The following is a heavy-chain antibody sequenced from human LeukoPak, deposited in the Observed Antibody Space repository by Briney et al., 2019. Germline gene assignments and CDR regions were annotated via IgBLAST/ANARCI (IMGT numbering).Heavy chain of an antibody. CDR1: GFTFSSFW. Sequence: GGSLRLSCAASGFTFSSFWMGWVRQAPGKGLDWVANINQYGSEIHYVDSVQGRFTISRDNFKNSLYLQMNSLRAEDTAVYYCARNLLDCSGGSCYYNFDYWGQGTLVTVSS. CDR2: INQYGSEI. V-gene: IGHV3-7*01. J-gene: IGHJ4*02. D-gene: IGHD2-15*01. CDR3: ARNLLDCSGGSCYYNFDY.